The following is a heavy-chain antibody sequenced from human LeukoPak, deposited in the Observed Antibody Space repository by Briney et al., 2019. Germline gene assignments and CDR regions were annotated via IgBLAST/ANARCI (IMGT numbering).Heavy chain of an antibody. J-gene: IGHJ6*02. CDR3: ASNGRQYYYSMDV. Sequence: SGGSLRLSCAASGLSFSSYWMSWVRQAPGKGLEWVAYIKQDESEKYYVDSVKGRFTISRDNAKNSLYLEMSSLRAEDTAVYYCASNGRQYYYSMDVWGQGTTVTVSS. CDR2: IKQDESEK. V-gene: IGHV3-7*05. D-gene: IGHD2-8*01. CDR1: GLSFSSYW.